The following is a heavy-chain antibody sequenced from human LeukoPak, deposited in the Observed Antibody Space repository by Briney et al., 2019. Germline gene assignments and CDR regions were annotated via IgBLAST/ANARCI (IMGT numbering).Heavy chain of an antibody. CDR2: INPSGGST. Sequence: ASVKVSCKASGDTFSSYAISWLRQAPGQGLEWMGIINPSGGSTSYAQKFQGRVTMTTDTSTSTVYMELSSLRSENTALYYCARIEDSSGYYYHWGQGTLVTVSS. CDR1: GDTFSSYA. D-gene: IGHD3-22*01. J-gene: IGHJ5*02. CDR3: ARIEDSSGYYYH. V-gene: IGHV1-46*01.